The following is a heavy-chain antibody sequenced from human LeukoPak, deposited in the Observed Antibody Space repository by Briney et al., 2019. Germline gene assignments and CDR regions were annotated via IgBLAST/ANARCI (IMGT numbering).Heavy chain of an antibody. CDR1: GFTFSSYE. V-gene: IGHV3-48*03. CDR3: ARVSGPITMIVENPYYFDY. CDR2: IGSSGAGI. J-gene: IGHJ4*02. Sequence: GGSLRLPCVASGFTFSSYEMNWVRQAPGKGLEWVSYIGSSGAGIKYADSVKGRCTISRDNAKNSLYLQMNSLRAEDAAIYYCARVSGPITMIVENPYYFDYWGQGTLVTVSS. D-gene: IGHD3-22*01.